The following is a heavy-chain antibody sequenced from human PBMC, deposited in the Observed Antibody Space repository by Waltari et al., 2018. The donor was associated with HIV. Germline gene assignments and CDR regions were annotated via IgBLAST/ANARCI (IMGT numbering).Heavy chain of an antibody. Sequence: QVQLHESGPGLVKPSETLSLTCNVSSDAIKNVYWNWIRQPPGKELEWIGYISYSGSTKYGPSLKSRVTMSLVSSKNQFSLKLRSVTAADTAVYFCARGRRWLQFHGHYYFDYWGQGTLVTVSS. CDR3: ARGRRWLQFHGHYYFDY. V-gene: IGHV4-59*01. D-gene: IGHD3-10*01. J-gene: IGHJ4*02. CDR2: ISYSGST. CDR1: SDAIKNVY.